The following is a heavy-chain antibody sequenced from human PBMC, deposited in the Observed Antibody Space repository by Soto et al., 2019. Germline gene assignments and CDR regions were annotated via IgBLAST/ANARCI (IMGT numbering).Heavy chain of an antibody. CDR3: ARDASVYYGLDV. J-gene: IGHJ6*02. CDR1: GGSISSGGYY. V-gene: IGHV4-31*03. Sequence: QVQLQESGPGLVKPSQTLSLTCTVSGGSISSGGYYWSWIRQHPGKGLEWIGYIYYSGSTYYNPSPKSRVTISVDTSKNQFSLRLSSVTAADTAVYYCARDASVYYGLDVWGQGTTVTVSS. CDR2: IYYSGST.